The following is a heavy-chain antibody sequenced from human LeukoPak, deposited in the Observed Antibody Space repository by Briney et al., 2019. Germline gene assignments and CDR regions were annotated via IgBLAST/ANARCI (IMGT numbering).Heavy chain of an antibody. V-gene: IGHV3-66*02. Sequence: PGGSLSLSCAASGFTVTYNYMSGVREAPAKGLEWVSVIYSPGSGGYTYYADSVKGRFTISRDNSKNTLYLQMNSLRPEDTAVYYCAKEGGDCSNYAGPLGSWGQGTLVTVSA. D-gene: IGHD2-2*01. CDR2: IYSPGSGGYT. CDR3: AKEGGDCSNYAGPLGS. CDR1: GFTVTYNY. J-gene: IGHJ4*02.